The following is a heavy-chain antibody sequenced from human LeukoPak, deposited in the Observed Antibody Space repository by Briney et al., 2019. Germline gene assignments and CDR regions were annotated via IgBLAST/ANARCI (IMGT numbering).Heavy chain of an antibody. Sequence: PSETLSLTCAVYGGSFSDYYWTWIRQSPGKGLEWIGEINHSGATDYNPSLKSRVTKSVDTSKNQFSLKVRSVTAADTAVYYCARRVRGVIISFYYYNGMDVWGQGTTVTVSS. CDR3: ARRVRGVIISFYYYNGMDV. CDR2: INHSGAT. CDR1: GGSFSDYY. D-gene: IGHD3-10*01. V-gene: IGHV4-34*01. J-gene: IGHJ6*02.